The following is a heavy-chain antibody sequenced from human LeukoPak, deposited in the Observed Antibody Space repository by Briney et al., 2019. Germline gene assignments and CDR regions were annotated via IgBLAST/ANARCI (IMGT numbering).Heavy chain of an antibody. V-gene: IGHV3-53*01. CDR1: GFTVSNTF. Sequence: GGSLRLSCAASGFTVSNTFVTWVRQAPGEGLEWLSAINGRGITYYAGSVKGRFTISRDNSENTLYLQMNSLTVDDTAVYFCAKERQTGDYFTSDYWGQGTLVTVSS. CDR2: INGRGIT. D-gene: IGHD4-17*01. CDR3: AKERQTGDYFTSDY. J-gene: IGHJ4*02.